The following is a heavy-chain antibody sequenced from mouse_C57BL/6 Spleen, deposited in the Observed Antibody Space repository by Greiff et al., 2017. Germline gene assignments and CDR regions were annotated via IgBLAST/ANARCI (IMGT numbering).Heavy chain of an antibody. CDR1: GYTFTSYW. V-gene: IGHV1-61*01. CDR3: ALDYGYYFDY. D-gene: IGHD2-4*01. Sequence: VQLQQPGAELVRPGSSVKLSCKASGYTFTSYWMDWVKQRPGQGLEWIGNIYPSDSETHYNQKFKDKATLTVDKSSSTAYMQLSSLTSEDSAVYYGALDYGYYFDYWGQGTTLTVSS. CDR2: IYPSDSET. J-gene: IGHJ2*01.